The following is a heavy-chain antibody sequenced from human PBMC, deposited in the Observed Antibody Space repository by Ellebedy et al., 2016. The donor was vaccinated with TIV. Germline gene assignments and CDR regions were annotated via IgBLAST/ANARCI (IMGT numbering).Heavy chain of an antibody. V-gene: IGHV4-39*07. Sequence: GSLRLXCTVSGGSISSSSYYWGWIRQPPGKGLEWIGSIYYSGSTYYNPSLKSRVTISVDTSKNQFSLKLSSVTAADTAVYYCARVRGSYYFNWFDPWGQGTLVTVSS. D-gene: IGHD1-26*01. CDR2: IYYSGST. CDR3: ARVRGSYYFNWFDP. CDR1: GGSISSSSYY. J-gene: IGHJ5*02.